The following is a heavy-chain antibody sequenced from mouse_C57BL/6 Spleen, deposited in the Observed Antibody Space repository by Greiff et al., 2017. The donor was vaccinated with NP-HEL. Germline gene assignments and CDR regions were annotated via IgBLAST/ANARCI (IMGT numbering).Heavy chain of an antibody. CDR3: ARSGNY. CDR1: GYTFTDYN. Sequence: EVQLQQSGPELVKPGASVKIPCKASGYTFTDYNMDWVKQSHGKSLEWIGNINPSNGGTNYNEKFKSKATLTVDKSSSTAYMQLSSLTSEDSAVYYCARSGNYWGQGTTLTVSS. V-gene: IGHV1-18*01. CDR2: INPSNGGT. D-gene: IGHD3-1*01. J-gene: IGHJ2*01.